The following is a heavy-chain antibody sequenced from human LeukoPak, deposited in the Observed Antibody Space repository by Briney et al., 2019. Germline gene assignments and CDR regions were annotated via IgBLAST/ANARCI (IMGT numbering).Heavy chain of an antibody. D-gene: IGHD5-24*01. CDR2: IRQDGGQT. CDR1: AFTLSSYW. Sequence: PGGSLRLSCAAYAFTLSSYWMSWVRQAPGKGLEWVAHIRQDGGQTYYVDSVKGRFTISRYNAKNSPYLQVNRMSAEDTAVYYCARDKHNPGSAFDIWGQGTMLTVSS. J-gene: IGHJ3*02. CDR3: ARDKHNPGSAFDI. V-gene: IGHV3-7*01.